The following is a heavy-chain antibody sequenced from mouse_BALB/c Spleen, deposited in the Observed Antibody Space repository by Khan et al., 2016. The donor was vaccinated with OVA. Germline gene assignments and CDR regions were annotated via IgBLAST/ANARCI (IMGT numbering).Heavy chain of an antibody. CDR1: GYSFTGYF. Sequence: VQLQQSGPELVKPGASVKISCKASGYSFTGYFMNWVMQSHGKSLEWIGRINPHIGETFYNQKFTGKATLTVDESSSTAHMELRSLASEDSAVYYCERKNGSDFDYWGQGTTLTVSS. D-gene: IGHD1-1*01. V-gene: IGHV1-20*02. J-gene: IGHJ2*01. CDR2: INPHIGET. CDR3: ERKNGSDFDY.